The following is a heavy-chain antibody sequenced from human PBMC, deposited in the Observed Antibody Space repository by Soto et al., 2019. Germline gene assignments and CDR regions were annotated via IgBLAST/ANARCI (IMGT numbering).Heavy chain of an antibody. CDR3: AKGFIVVVTVIRPDYSFDV. CDR2: ISGGGGST. Sequence: EVQLLESGGGLVQPGGSLRLSCAASGFTFGNYGMNWVRQAPGKGLEWVSGISGGGGSTYYADSVKGRFTISRDTSKNTVFLEMNSLRAEDTAVYYCAKGFIVVVTVIRPDYSFDVWGQGTLVTVSS. V-gene: IGHV3-23*01. CDR1: GFTFGNYG. J-gene: IGHJ4*03. D-gene: IGHD2-21*02.